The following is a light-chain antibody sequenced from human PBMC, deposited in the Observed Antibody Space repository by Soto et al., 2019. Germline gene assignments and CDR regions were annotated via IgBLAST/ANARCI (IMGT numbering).Light chain of an antibody. CDR1: ERISSNV. J-gene: IGKJ3*01. CDR3: QQYGTSPFT. Sequence: VLTQSPDTLSLSPGERATLSCRASERISSNVLAWYQQRPGQAPRLLIYGASTRASGIPDRFSGSGSGTDFALTISRLEPEDFAVFYCQQYGTSPFTFGPGTTVEIK. CDR2: GAS. V-gene: IGKV3-20*01.